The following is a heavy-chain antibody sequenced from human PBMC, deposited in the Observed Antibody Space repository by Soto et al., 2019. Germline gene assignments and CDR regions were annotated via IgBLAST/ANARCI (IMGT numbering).Heavy chain of an antibody. D-gene: IGHD3-22*01. CDR1: GGTFSRHA. V-gene: IGHV1-69*01. Sequence: QVQLVQSGAEVRKPVSSVKVSCKASGGTFSRHAISWVRQAPGQGLEWMGGIIPIFGTANHAQKFQGRVTIIADESTSSLYMELSRLRSEDTAMYYCARGWGYDSNDYYYAYWGQGTLVIVSS. CDR2: IIPIFGTA. CDR3: ARGWGYDSNDYYYAY. J-gene: IGHJ4*02.